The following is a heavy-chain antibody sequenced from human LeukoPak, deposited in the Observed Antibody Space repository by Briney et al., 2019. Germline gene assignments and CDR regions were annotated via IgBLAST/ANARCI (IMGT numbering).Heavy chain of an antibody. V-gene: IGHV3-30*02. J-gene: IGHJ5*02. D-gene: IGHD1-14*01. CDR1: GFTFSSYG. CDR2: LRYDGSNK. CDR3: TTIKDWFDP. Sequence: GGSLRLSCAASGFTFSSYGMHWVRQAPGKGVEWVAFLRYDGSNKYYADSVKGRFTISRDNSKNTLYLQMNSLRAEDTAVYYCTTIKDWFDPWGQGTLVTVSS.